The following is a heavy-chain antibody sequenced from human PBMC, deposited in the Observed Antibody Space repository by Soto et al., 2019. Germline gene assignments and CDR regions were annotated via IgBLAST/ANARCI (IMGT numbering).Heavy chain of an antibody. J-gene: IGHJ6*02. D-gene: IGHD1-26*01. Sequence: GGSLRLSCAASGFTFSDYYMSWIRQAPGKWLEWVSYISSSGSTIYYADSVKGRFTISRDNTKNSLYLQMNSLRAEDTAVYYCAITFGSYYGYYGMDVWGQGXTVTVPS. CDR2: ISSSGSTI. CDR3: AITFGSYYGYYGMDV. CDR1: GFTFSDYY. V-gene: IGHV3-11*01.